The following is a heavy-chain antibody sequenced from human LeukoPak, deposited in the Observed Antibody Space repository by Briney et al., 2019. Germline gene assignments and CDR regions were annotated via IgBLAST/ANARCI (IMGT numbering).Heavy chain of an antibody. CDR1: GGSISSSSYY. J-gene: IGHJ5*02. CDR3: ARHRFPVLGPSNWFDP. CDR2: IYYSGST. D-gene: IGHD2/OR15-2a*01. Sequence: PSETLSLTCTVSGGSISSSSYYWGWVRQPPGKGLERIGSIYYSGSTYYNPSLKSRVTISVDTSKNQFSLKLSSVTAADTAVYYCARHRFPVLGPSNWFDPWGQGTLVTVST. V-gene: IGHV4-39*01.